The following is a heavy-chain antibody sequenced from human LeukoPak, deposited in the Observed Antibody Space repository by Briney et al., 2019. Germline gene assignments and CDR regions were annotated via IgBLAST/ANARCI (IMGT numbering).Heavy chain of an antibody. J-gene: IGHJ4*02. CDR1: GGSISSSSYY. D-gene: IGHD3-22*01. V-gene: IGHV4-39*01. Sequence: PSETLSLTCTVSGGSISSSSYYWCWIRQPPGKGLEWIGSIYYSGSTYYNPSLKSRVTISVDTSKNQFSLKLSSVTAADTAVYYCARQVWGYYDSSGYQPLFDYWGQGTLVTVSS. CDR2: IYYSGST. CDR3: ARQVWGYYDSSGYQPLFDY.